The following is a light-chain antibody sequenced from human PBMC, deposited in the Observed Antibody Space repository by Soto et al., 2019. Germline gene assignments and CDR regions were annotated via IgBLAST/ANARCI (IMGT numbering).Light chain of an antibody. CDR2: KAS. J-gene: IGKJ1*01. CDR3: QQYNSYWT. Sequence: DIQMTQSPSTLSASVGDRVTITCRASQSISNWLAWYQQKPVKAPKLLIYKASSLESGVPSRFIGSGSVTEFTLTISSLQPDDFATYYRQQYNSYWTFGQGTKVEIK. CDR1: QSISNW. V-gene: IGKV1-5*03.